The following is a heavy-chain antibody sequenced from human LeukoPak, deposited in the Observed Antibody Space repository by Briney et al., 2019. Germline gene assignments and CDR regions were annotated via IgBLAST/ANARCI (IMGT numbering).Heavy chain of an antibody. V-gene: IGHV4-39*01. J-gene: IGHJ6*03. Sequence: SETLSLTCTVSGDSITSSSYYWGWIRQPPGKGLEWIGSIYYSGSTYYNPSVKSRVTISVDTSKNQFSLKLSSVTAADTAVYYCARGRRDGYTLYYMDVWAKGTTVTISS. D-gene: IGHD5-24*01. CDR1: GDSITSSSYY. CDR3: ARGRRDGYTLYYMDV. CDR2: IYYSGST.